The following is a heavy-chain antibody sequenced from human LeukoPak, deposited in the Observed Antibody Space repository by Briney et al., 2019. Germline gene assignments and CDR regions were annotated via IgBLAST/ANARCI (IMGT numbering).Heavy chain of an antibody. J-gene: IGHJ6*03. CDR1: GGSFSGYY. CDR3: ARHRRLGRIAAAGTHPYYMDV. D-gene: IGHD6-13*01. CDR2: INHSGST. V-gene: IGHV4-34*01. Sequence: PSETLSLTCAVYGGSFSGYYWSWIRQPPGKGLEWIGEINHSGSTNYNPSLKSRVTISVDTSKNQFSLKLSSVTAADTAVYYCARHRRLGRIAAAGTHPYYMDVWGKGTTVTVSS.